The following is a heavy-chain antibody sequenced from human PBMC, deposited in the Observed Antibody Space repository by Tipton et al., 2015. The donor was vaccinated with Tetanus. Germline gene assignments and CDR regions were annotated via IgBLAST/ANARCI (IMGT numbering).Heavy chain of an antibody. CDR3: AKDRYDSSGYYYLWDY. CDR1: RFVFSNHA. J-gene: IGHJ4*02. Sequence: SLRLSCAASRFVFSNHAMGWVRQAPGKGLEWVSAISGSGGGTYYADSVKGRFIISRDNSKNTLYLQMNSLRAEDTAVYYCAKDRYDSSGYYYLWDYWGQGTLVTVSS. CDR2: ISGSGGGT. D-gene: IGHD3-22*01. V-gene: IGHV3-23*01.